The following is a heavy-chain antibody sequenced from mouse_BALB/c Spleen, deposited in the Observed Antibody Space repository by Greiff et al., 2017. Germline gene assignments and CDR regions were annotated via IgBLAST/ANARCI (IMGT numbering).Heavy chain of an antibody. CDR2: ISYDGSN. CDR1: GYSITSGYY. V-gene: IGHV3-6*02. D-gene: IGHD2-3*01. J-gene: IGHJ4*01. CDR3: ARMGGAYAMDY. Sequence: EESGPGLVKPSQSLSLTCSVTGYSITSGYYWNWIRQFPGNKLEWMGYISYDGSNNYNPSLKNRISITRDTSKNQFFLKLNSVTTEDTATYYCARMGGAYAMDYWGQGTSVTVSS.